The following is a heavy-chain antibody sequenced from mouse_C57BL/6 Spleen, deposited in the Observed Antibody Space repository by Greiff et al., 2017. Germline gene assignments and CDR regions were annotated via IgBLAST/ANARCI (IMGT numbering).Heavy chain of an antibody. J-gene: IGHJ1*03. CDR2: INPNNGGT. CDR1: GYTFTDYY. Sequence: EVQLQQSGPELVKPGASVKISCKASGYTFTDYYMNWVKQSHGKSLEWIGDINPNNGGTSYNQKFKGKATLTVDKSSSTAYMELRSLTSEDSAVYYCENYYYGSYWYFDVWGTGTTVTVSS. V-gene: IGHV1-26*01. CDR3: ENYYYGSYWYFDV. D-gene: IGHD1-1*01.